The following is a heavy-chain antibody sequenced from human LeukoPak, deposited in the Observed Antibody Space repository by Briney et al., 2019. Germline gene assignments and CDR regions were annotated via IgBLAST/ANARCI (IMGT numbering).Heavy chain of an antibody. D-gene: IGHD1-26*01. Sequence: SETLSLTCTVSGGSISSSSYYWGWIRQPPGKGLEWIGSIFYSGSTYYNPSLKSRVTISVDTSKNQSSLKLSSVTAADTAVYFCATGVVGTTYYFDNWGQGTLVTVSS. CDR1: GGSISSSSYY. J-gene: IGHJ4*02. V-gene: IGHV4-39*01. CDR3: ATGVVGTTYYFDN. CDR2: IFYSGST.